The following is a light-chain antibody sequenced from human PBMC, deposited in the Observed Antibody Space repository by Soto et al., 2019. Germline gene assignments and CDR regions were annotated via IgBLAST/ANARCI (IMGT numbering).Light chain of an antibody. Sequence: QYVLTQPPSVSAAPGQRVTISCSGSNSNIGKNYVSWYQHLPGSAPKLLIYDNNKRPSGIPDRFSGSKSGTSATLDITGLQTGDEADYYCGTWDTSPPGRVFGGGTKLTVL. CDR2: DNN. J-gene: IGLJ2*01. CDR1: NSNIGKNY. V-gene: IGLV1-51*01. CDR3: GTWDTSPPGRV.